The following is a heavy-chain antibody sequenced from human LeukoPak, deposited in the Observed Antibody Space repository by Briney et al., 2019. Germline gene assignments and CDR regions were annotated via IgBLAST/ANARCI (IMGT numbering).Heavy chain of an antibody. D-gene: IGHD2-2*01. J-gene: IGHJ4*02. Sequence: ASVKVSCKVSGYTLTELSMHWVRQAPGQGHEWMGWISAYNGNTNYAQKLQGRVTMTTDTSTSTAYMELRSLRSDDTAVYYCARSRCSSTSCYGDLDYWGQGTLVTVSS. CDR3: ARSRCSSTSCYGDLDY. CDR2: ISAYNGNT. V-gene: IGHV1-18*01. CDR1: GYTLTELS.